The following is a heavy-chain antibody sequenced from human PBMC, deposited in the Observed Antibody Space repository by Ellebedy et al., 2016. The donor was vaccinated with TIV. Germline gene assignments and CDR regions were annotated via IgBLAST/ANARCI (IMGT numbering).Heavy chain of an antibody. J-gene: IGHJ5*02. CDR1: GFIVSSCF. CDR3: ARDPGGGGDYGDNWFDP. V-gene: IGHV3-66*01. Sequence: PGGSLRLSCAASGFIVSSCFMSWVRQAPGKGLEWVSIIYHDGGTNYTDSVRDRFTISRDDSGNTLYLQMNGLRAEDTAVYYCARDPGGGGDYGDNWFDPWGQGTLVTVSS. CDR2: IYHDGGT. D-gene: IGHD3-16*01.